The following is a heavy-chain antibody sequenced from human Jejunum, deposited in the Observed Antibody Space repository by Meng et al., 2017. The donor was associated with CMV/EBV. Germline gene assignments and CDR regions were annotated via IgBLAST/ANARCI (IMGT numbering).Heavy chain of an antibody. J-gene: IGHJ4*02. CDR2: ISISDYK. D-gene: IGHD1-26*01. Sequence: VASAFTFSNSMLTWVRPAPGKGLEWVASISISDYKFYADSVKGRFSISRDNAKNSLYLHMSSLRGEDTAVYYCGRVLKGGTYLDYWGQGTQVTVSS. CDR1: AFTFSNSM. V-gene: IGHV3-21*06. CDR3: GRVLKGGTYLDY.